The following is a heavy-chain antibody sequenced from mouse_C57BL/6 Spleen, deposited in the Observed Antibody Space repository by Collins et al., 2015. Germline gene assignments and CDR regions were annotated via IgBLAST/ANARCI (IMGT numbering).Heavy chain of an antibody. CDR2: IYPGGGYT. D-gene: IGHD1-1*02. Sequence: QVQLQQSGAELVRPGISVKISCKASGYTFTNYWLGWVKQRPGHGLEWIGDIYPGGGYTNYNEKFKGKATLTADTSSSTAYMQLSSLTSEDSAVYFCARENYALYYYAMDYWGQGTSVTVSS. CDR3: ARENYALYYYAMDY. J-gene: IGHJ4*01. V-gene: IGHV1-63*02. CDR1: GYTFTNYW.